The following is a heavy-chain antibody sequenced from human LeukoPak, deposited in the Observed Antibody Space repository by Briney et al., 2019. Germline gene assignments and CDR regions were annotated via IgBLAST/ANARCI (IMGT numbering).Heavy chain of an antibody. J-gene: IGHJ5*02. CDR2: ISYDGSNK. Sequence: PGGSLRLSCAASGFTFSSYAMPWVRQAPGKGLEGVAHISYDGSNKYYTDSVKGRFTISRDNCKNTLYLQMNSLRSDDTAVYYCARDRFLAWVTWFDPWGQGTLVPVSS. V-gene: IGHV3-30-3*01. CDR3: ARDRFLAWVTWFDP. D-gene: IGHD3-3*01. CDR1: GFTFSSYA.